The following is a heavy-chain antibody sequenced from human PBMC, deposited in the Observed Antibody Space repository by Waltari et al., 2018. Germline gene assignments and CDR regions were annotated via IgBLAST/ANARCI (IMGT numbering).Heavy chain of an antibody. D-gene: IGHD6-19*01. Sequence: EVQLVESGGGLVKPGGSLRLSCAASGFTFNSAWMTWVRQAPGKGLGWVVRIKTKTDGGTIDYAAPVKDRFTISRDDSKNTLYLEMNSLKIEDTAVYYCTAGSPFHYWGQGALVTVSS. V-gene: IGHV3-15*01. CDR2: IKTKTDGGTI. CDR3: TAGSPFHY. CDR1: GFTFNSAW. J-gene: IGHJ4*02.